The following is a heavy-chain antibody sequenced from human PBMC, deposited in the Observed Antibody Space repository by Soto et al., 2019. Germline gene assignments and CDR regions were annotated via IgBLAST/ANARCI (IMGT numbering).Heavy chain of an antibody. J-gene: IGHJ2*01. Sequence: QLPLQESGPGLVKPSETLSLTCGVSGVSISTSSYYWGWVRLAPGKGLEWIGSIYNTGSTYYNPSLNTRLTTSVHTSKNPFSLNLSSMTAADTSVYYFVRHAPCISIRCFSGYFDLWCRGTLVTVSS. D-gene: IGHD3-10*01. V-gene: IGHV4-39*01. CDR2: IYNTGST. CDR1: GVSISTSSYY. CDR3: VRHAPCISIRCFSGYFDL.